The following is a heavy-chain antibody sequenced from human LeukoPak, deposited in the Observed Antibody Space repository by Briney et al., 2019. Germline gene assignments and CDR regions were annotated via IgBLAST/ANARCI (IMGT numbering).Heavy chain of an antibody. D-gene: IGHD2-15*01. J-gene: IGHJ4*02. CDR2: VSYDGSNE. V-gene: IGHV3-30-3*01. CDR1: GFIFRSYA. CDR3: ARGGTLPDY. Sequence: GGSLRLSCAASGFIFRSYAMHWVRQAPGKGLEWVAAVSYDGSNEYYADSVKGRFTISRDNSENTLYVQMNSLRAADTAVYYCARGGTLPDYWGQGTLVAVSS.